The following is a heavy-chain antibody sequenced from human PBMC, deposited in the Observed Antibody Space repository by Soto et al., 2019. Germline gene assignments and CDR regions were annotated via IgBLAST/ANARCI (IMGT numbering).Heavy chain of an antibody. Sequence: SETLSLTCTVSGGSISSYYWSWIRQPAGKGLEWIGRIYTSGSTNYNPSLKSRVTMSVDTSKNQFSLKLSSVTAADTAVYYCARDGGAPGSYGMDVWSQGTTVTVSS. J-gene: IGHJ6*02. CDR3: ARDGGAPGSYGMDV. CDR2: IYTSGST. CDR1: GGSISSYY. D-gene: IGHD3-16*01. V-gene: IGHV4-4*07.